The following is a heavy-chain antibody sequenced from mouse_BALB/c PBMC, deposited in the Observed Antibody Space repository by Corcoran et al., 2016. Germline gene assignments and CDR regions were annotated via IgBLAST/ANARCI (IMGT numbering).Heavy chain of an antibody. V-gene: IGHV9-3-1*01. Sequence: QIQLVQSGPELKKPGETVKISCKASGYTFTNYGMNWVKQAPGKGLKWMGWINTYTGEPTYADAFKGRFAFSLETSASTAYLQINNLKNEDTATYFCARFITTATSLFDYWGQGTTLTVSS. J-gene: IGHJ2*01. CDR3: ARFITTATSLFDY. CDR2: INTYTGEP. CDR1: GYTFTNYG. D-gene: IGHD1-2*01.